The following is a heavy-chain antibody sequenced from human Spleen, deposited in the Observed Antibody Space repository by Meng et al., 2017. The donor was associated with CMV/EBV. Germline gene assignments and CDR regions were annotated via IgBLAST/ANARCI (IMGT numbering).Heavy chain of an antibody. D-gene: IGHD2-15*01. CDR1: CGSISSGDYY. J-gene: IGHJ5*02. V-gene: IGHV4-30-4*08. Sequence: GSGPGLGKPSQARSLTCTVSCGSISSGDYYWSWSRQPPWKGLEWIGYLYYSGSTYYNPSLKSRVTISVDTSKNQFSLKLSSVTAADTAVYYCARGGYCSGGSCYEGWFDPWGQGTLVTVSS. CDR3: ARGGYCSGGSCYEGWFDP. CDR2: LYYSGST.